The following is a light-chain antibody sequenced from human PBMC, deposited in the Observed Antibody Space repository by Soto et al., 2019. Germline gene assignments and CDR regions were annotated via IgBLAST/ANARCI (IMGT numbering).Light chain of an antibody. V-gene: IGKV2-30*02. CDR2: KVS. Sequence: DGVMTQSPLSLPVTLGQPASISCRSNQSLVHSDGIAYFSWFQQRPGRSPRRLIYKVSNRDSGVPARFNGSGSGTDFALKISRLEAEYVGVYYCMQGTHWPITFGQGTRLEI. CDR3: MQGTHWPIT. J-gene: IGKJ5*01. CDR1: QSLVHSDGIAY.